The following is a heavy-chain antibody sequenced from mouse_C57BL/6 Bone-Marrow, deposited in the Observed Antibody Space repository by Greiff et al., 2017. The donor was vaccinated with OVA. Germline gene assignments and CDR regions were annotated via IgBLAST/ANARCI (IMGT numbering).Heavy chain of an antibody. Sequence: EVQLVESGPVLVKPGASVKMSCKASGYTFTDYYMNWVKQSHGKSLEWIGVINPYDGGTSYNQKFKGKATLTVEKSSITAYMELNILTSEDSAVYSCARYFSYFGRFAYWGQGTLVTVSA. CDR2: INPYDGGT. D-gene: IGHD2-10*01. V-gene: IGHV1-19*01. CDR3: ARYFSYFGRFAY. J-gene: IGHJ3*01. CDR1: GYTFTDYY.